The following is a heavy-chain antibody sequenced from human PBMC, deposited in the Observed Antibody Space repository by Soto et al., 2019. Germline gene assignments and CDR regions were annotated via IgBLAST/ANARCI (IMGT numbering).Heavy chain of an antibody. CDR1: GGTFSSYA. J-gene: IGHJ4*02. CDR2: IIPIFGTA. CDR3: ARGNTIFGVVWY. V-gene: IGHV1-69*06. Sequence: QVQLVQSGAEEKKPGSSVKVSCKASGGTFSSYAISWVRQAPGQGLEWMGGIIPIFGTANYAQKFQGRVTITADKSTRTAYMELSSLRSEDTTVYYCARGNTIFGVVWYWGQGTLVTVSS. D-gene: IGHD3-3*01.